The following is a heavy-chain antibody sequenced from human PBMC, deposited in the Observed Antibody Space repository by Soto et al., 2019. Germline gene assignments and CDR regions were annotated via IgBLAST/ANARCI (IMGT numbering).Heavy chain of an antibody. CDR2: IIPIFGTA. CDR3: ARKLPPSAPDYYYYGMDV. V-gene: IGHV1-69*13. D-gene: IGHD2-15*01. J-gene: IGHJ6*02. CDR1: GGTFSSYA. Sequence: SVKVSCKASGGTFSSYAISWVRQAPGQGLEWMGGIIPIFGTANYAQKFQGRVTITADESTSTAYMELSSLRSEDTAVYYCARKLPPSAPDYYYYGMDVWGQGTTVTVSS.